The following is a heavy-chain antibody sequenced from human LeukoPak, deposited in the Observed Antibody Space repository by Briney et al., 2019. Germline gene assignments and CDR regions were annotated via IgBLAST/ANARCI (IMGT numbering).Heavy chain of an antibody. CDR3: ARNLFTAFDV. D-gene: IGHD5-18*01. CDR1: GFPFSNHW. V-gene: IGHV3-7*01. CDR2: IKHDGGET. J-gene: IGHJ3*01. Sequence: LPGGSLRLSCAASGFPFSNHWMTWVRQAPGEGLEWLANIKHDGGETYYVDSVKGRFTISRDNAKNSLYLQMNRLSAEDTAVYYCARNLFTAFDVWGQGTMVTVSS.